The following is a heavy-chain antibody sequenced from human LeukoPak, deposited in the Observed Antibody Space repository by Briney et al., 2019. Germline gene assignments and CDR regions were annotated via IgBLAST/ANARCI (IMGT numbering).Heavy chain of an antibody. CDR1: GGSFSGYY. D-gene: IGHD3-10*01. CDR3: ARLGITMVRGVAPFDY. V-gene: IGHV4-34*01. CDR2: INHSGST. Sequence: TLSLTCAVYGGSFSGYYWSWIRQPPGKGLEWIGEINHSGSTNYNPSLKSRVTISVDTSKNQFSLKLSSVTAADTAVYYCARLGITMVRGVAPFDYWGQGTLVTVSS. J-gene: IGHJ4*02.